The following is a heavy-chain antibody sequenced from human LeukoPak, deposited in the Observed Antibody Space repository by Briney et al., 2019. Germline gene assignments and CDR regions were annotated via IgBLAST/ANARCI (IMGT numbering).Heavy chain of an antibody. D-gene: IGHD4-17*01. Sequence: GGSLRLSCAASGFTFSSYAMHWVRQAPGKGLEWVAVISYDGSNKYYADSVKGRFTISRDNSKNTLYLQMNSPRAEDTAVYYCARDPGYGDYFGGVTEITLLFDYWGQGTLVTVSS. CDR2: ISYDGSNK. V-gene: IGHV3-30-3*01. CDR1: GFTFSSYA. J-gene: IGHJ4*02. CDR3: ARDPGYGDYFGGVTEITLLFDY.